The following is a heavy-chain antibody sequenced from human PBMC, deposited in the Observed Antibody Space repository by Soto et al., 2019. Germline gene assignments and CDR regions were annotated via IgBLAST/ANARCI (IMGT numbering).Heavy chain of an antibody. CDR1: GGSISSGGYS. V-gene: IGHV4-30-2*01. D-gene: IGHD2-2*01. Sequence: PSETLSLTCAVSGGSISSGGYSWSWIRQPPGKGLEWIGYIYHSGSTYYNPSLKSRVTISVDRSKNQFSLKPSSVTAADTAVYYCARVVRRKRTFDPWGQGTLVTVSS. CDR3: ARVVRRKRTFDP. CDR2: IYHSGST. J-gene: IGHJ5*02.